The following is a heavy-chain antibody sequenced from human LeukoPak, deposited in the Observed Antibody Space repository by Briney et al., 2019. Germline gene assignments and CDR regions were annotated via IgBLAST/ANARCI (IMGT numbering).Heavy chain of an antibody. D-gene: IGHD6-13*01. J-gene: IGHJ4*02. V-gene: IGHV4-59*12. Sequence: SETLSLTCTVSGGSLSNYYWSWIRQPPGKGLEWIGYIFYSGSTNYNPSLKSRVTISVDTSKNQFSLKLSSVTAADTAVYYCARDATIAAPLMSWGQGTLVIVSS. CDR1: GGSLSNYY. CDR3: ARDATIAAPLMS. CDR2: IFYSGST.